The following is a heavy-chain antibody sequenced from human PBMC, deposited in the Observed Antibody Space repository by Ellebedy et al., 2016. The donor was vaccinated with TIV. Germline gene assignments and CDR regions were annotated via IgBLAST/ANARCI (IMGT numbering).Heavy chain of an antibody. CDR3: ARGIPGIAAAGTDY. Sequence: LRLSCAVSGGSISSGGYSWSWIRQPPGKGLAWIWYIYHSGSTNYNPSLKSRVTISVDTSKNQFSLKLSSVTAADTAVYYCARGIPGIAAAGTDYWGQGTLVTVSS. CDR1: GGSISSGGYS. D-gene: IGHD6-13*01. V-gene: IGHV4-30-2*01. J-gene: IGHJ4*02. CDR2: IYHSGST.